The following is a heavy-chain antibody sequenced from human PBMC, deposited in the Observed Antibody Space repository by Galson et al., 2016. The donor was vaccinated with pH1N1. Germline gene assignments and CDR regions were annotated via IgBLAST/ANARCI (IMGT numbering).Heavy chain of an antibody. J-gene: IGHJ3*02. CDR1: GGSINSVHSY. CDR2: IYHSGST. D-gene: IGHD2/OR15-2a*01. CDR3: AREVIESPLGDGFDI. Sequence: TLSLTCTVSGGSINSVHSYWSWIRQHPGRGLEWIGHIYHSGSTQYNPSLKSRVTISVDTSKSQFSLKLSSVTAADTAVYYCAREVIESPLGDGFDIWGQGTMVSVSS. V-gene: IGHV4-30-4*08.